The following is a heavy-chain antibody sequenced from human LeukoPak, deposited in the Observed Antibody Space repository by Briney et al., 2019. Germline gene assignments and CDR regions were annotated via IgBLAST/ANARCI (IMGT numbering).Heavy chain of an antibody. D-gene: IGHD3-10*01. CDR2: IWFDGSNK. CDR1: GFSFSTYG. Sequence: GSLRLSCAASGFSFSTYGMHWVRQAPGKGLEWVAVIWFDGSNKYYTDSVKGRFTISRDNSKSTLYLQMSSLSAEDTAVYYCARIPSYYYGSGMPYYFDYWGQGTLVTVSS. CDR3: ARIPSYYYGSGMPYYFDY. V-gene: IGHV3-33*01. J-gene: IGHJ4*02.